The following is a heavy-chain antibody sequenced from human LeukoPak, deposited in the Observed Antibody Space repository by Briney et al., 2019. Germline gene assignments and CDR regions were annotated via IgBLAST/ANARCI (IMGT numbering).Heavy chain of an antibody. D-gene: IGHD3-22*01. J-gene: IGHJ3*02. CDR2: ISSIVAYI. Sequence: GRSLRLSCAASGFTFSRFTMNWVGQAPGKGLEWVSSISSIVAYIYYADSLRGRLTISRHNAKNSLYLQVHRLGAEDTAVYYCAREGGFHYDSSGDAFDIWGQGTMVTVSS. V-gene: IGHV3-21*01. CDR1: GFTFSRFT. CDR3: AREGGFHYDSSGDAFDI.